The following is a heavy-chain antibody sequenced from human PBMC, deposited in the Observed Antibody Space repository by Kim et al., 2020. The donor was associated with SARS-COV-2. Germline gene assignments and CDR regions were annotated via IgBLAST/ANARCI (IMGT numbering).Heavy chain of an antibody. CDR1: GFTFSSYS. Sequence: GGSLRLSCAASGFTFSSYSMNWVRQAPGKGLEWVSYISSSSTIYYADSVKGRFTIYRDNAKNSLYLQMNSLRDEDTAVYYCARDQAVAGTWYFDLWGRGTLVTVSS. J-gene: IGHJ2*01. CDR2: ISSSSTI. V-gene: IGHV3-48*02. D-gene: IGHD6-19*01. CDR3: ARDQAVAGTWYFDL.